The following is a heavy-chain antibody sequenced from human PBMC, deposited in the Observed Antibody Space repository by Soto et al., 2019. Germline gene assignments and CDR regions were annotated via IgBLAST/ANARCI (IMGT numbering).Heavy chain of an antibody. CDR1: GFTFSGFW. CDR3: VRVKETSGWGAFDS. CDR2: INGDGSVT. D-gene: IGHD6-19*01. J-gene: IGHJ4*02. V-gene: IGHV3-74*01. Sequence: EVQLVESGGGLVQPGGSLRLSCTASGFTFSGFWMHWVRQAPGKGLVWVSRINGDGSVTNYADSVKGRFTISRDNAKNTLYLQMNSLRVEDTAVYYWVRVKETSGWGAFDSWGQGTLVTVSS.